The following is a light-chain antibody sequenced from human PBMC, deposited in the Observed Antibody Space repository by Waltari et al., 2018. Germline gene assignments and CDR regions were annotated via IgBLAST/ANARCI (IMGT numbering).Light chain of an antibody. CDR2: GST. CDR1: GSNIGAGFD. V-gene: IGLV1-40*01. J-gene: IGLJ3*02. CDR3: QSYDTSLSVV. Sequence: QSVLTQAPSMSGAPGQRVTISCTGSGSNIGAGFDVHWYQQLPRAAPKLLIYGSTSRPLWVPDRFYSSTSGTSGSLVIIGLQPEDEAVYYCQSYDTSLSVVFGGGTKLTVL.